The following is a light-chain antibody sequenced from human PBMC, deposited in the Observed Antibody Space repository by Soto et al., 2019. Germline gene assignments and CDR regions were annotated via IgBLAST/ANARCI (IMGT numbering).Light chain of an antibody. Sequence: QSVLTQPPSASGTPGQRVTISCSGSSSNIGSNTVNWYQQLPGTAPKLLIYNKYQRPSGVPDRFSGSKSGTSASLAISGLQSEDEADYYCVAWHDSLNGPVFGGGTKLTVL. CDR2: NKY. CDR3: VAWHDSLNGPV. CDR1: SSNIGSNT. V-gene: IGLV1-44*01. J-gene: IGLJ2*01.